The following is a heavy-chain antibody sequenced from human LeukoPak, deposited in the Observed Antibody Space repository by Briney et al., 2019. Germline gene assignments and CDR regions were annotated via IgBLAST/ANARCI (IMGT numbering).Heavy chain of an antibody. J-gene: IGHJ4*02. D-gene: IGHD2-2*01. Sequence: PSETLSLTCAVYGGSFSGYYWSWIRQPPGKGLEWIGEINHSGSTNYNPSLKSRVTISVDTSKNQFSLKLSSVTAADTAVYYCATLRVYQLSSHMPFDCWGQGTLVTVSS. CDR2: INHSGST. V-gene: IGHV4-34*01. CDR3: ATLRVYQLSSHMPFDC. CDR1: GGSFSGYY.